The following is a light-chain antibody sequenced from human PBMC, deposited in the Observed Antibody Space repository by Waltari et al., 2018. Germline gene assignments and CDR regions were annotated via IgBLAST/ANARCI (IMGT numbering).Light chain of an antibody. CDR2: DNN. CDR1: SSNIGAGYD. J-gene: IGLJ2*01. V-gene: IGLV1-40*01. CDR3: QSYDRSLSGSV. Sequence: QSVLTQPPSVSGAAGQRVTISCTGSSSNIGAGYDVNCYQQLPGTAPKLLIYDNNNRPSGVPDRFSGSKSGTSASLAITGLQAEDEADYYCQSYDRSLSGSVFGGGTKLTVL.